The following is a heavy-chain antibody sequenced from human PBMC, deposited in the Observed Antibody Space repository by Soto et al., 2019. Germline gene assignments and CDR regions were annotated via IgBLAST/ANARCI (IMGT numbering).Heavy chain of an antibody. J-gene: IGHJ4*02. CDR3: ATGPRLPTLYDSSGYYYQV. D-gene: IGHD3-22*01. CDR2: FDPEDGET. V-gene: IGHV1-24*01. Sequence: ASVKVSCKVSGYTLTELSMHWVRQAPGKGLEWMGGFDPEDGETIYAQKFQGRVTMTEDTSTDTAYMELSSLRSEDTAVYYCATGPRLPTLYDSSGYYYQVWGQGTLVTVSS. CDR1: GYTLTELS.